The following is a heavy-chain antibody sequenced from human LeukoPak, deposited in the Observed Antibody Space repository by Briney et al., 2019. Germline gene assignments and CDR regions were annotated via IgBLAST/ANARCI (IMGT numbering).Heavy chain of an antibody. CDR3: ATQVAAAGIHPWIHIDY. CDR2: IYPGDSDN. J-gene: IGHJ4*02. CDR1: GFRFNTYW. D-gene: IGHD6-13*01. Sequence: GEPLKISCKGSGFRFNTYWIGWVRKMHGKGLEWMGIIYPGDSDNRYSPSFQGQVTISVDKSISTAYLQWSRLKASDTAMYYCATQVAAAGIHPWIHIDYWGQGTLVAVSS. V-gene: IGHV5-51*01.